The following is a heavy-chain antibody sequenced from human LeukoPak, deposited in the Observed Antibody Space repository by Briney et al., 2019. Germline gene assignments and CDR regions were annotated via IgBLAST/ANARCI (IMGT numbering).Heavy chain of an antibody. V-gene: IGHV3-23*01. CDR2: ISSSGSNT. J-gene: IGHJ4*02. Sequence: GGSLILSCAASGLTFSSYAMSWFRQPPAWGVQWVSTISSSGSNTYYAASVKGRFTICRDNSKNTPYLQMNRLRVEDTAVYYCANGLAGYYVSSSWGQGALVTVSS. CDR1: GLTFSSYA. D-gene: IGHD3-10*02. CDR3: ANGLAGYYVSSS.